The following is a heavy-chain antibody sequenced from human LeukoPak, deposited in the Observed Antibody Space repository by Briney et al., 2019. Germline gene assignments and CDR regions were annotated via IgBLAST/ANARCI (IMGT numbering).Heavy chain of an antibody. Sequence: SETLSLTCTVSGGSISSYYWSWIRQPPGKGLEWIGYIYYSGSTNYNPSLKSRVTISVDTSKNQFSLKLSSVTAADTAVYYCARGRYYYDSSGYEVYFDYWGQGTLVTVSS. J-gene: IGHJ4*02. V-gene: IGHV4-59*12. CDR2: IYYSGST. CDR1: GGSISSYY. D-gene: IGHD3-22*01. CDR3: ARGRYYYDSSGYEVYFDY.